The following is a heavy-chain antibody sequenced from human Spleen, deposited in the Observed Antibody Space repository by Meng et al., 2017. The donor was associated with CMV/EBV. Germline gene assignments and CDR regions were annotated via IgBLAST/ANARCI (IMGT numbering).Heavy chain of an antibody. J-gene: IGHJ1*01. CDR2: ITWNGFSI. V-gene: IGHV3-9*01. CDR3: AKGGSYEYFQY. D-gene: IGHD1-26*01. Sequence: SLKISCAASGFTFDDYAMHWVRQAPGKGLEWLSSITWNGFSIAYADSVKGRFTISRDNSKNTLYLQMNTLRAEDTAVYYCAKGGSYEYFQYWGQGTLVTVSS. CDR1: GFTFDDYA.